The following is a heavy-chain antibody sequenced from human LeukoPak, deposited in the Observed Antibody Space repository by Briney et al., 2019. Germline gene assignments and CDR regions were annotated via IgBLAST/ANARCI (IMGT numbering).Heavy chain of an antibody. V-gene: IGHV1-69*04. Sequence: ASVKVSCKASGGTFSSYAISWVRQAPGQGLEWMGRIIPILGIANYAQKFQGRVTITADKSTSTAYMELSSLRSEDTAVYYCASLGMLTAFDIWGQGTMVTVSS. CDR2: IIPILGIA. CDR1: GGTFSSYA. CDR3: ASLGMLTAFDI. D-gene: IGHD7-27*01. J-gene: IGHJ3*02.